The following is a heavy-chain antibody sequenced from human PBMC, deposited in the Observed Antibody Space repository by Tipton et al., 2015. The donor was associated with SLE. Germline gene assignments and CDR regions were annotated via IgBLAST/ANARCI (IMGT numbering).Heavy chain of an antibody. V-gene: IGHV4-38-2*01. CDR3: ARGEGYSYGLDPFDY. J-gene: IGHJ4*02. D-gene: IGHD5-18*01. CDR2: IYHSGST. CDR1: GYSISSGYY. Sequence: TLSLTCAVSGYSISSGYYWGWIRQPPGKGLEWIGSIYHSGSTYYNPSLKSRVTISVDTSKNQFSLKLSSVTAADTAVYYCARGEGYSYGLDPFDYWGQGTLVTVSS.